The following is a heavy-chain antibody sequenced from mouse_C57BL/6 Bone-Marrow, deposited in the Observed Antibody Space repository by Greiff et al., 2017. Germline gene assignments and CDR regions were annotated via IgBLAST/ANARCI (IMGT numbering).Heavy chain of an antibody. CDR3: VRQRPLSMDY. CDR2: IRSQSNNYAT. J-gene: IGHJ4*01. V-gene: IGHV10-1*01. Sequence: EVQVVASGGGLVQPKGSLKLSCAASGFSFNTYAMNWVRQAPGTGLEWVARIRSQSNNYATYYADSVKDRFTISRDDSESRLYLQMNNLKTEDTAMYYCVRQRPLSMDYWGQGTSVTVSS. CDR1: GFSFNTYA. D-gene: IGHD2-12*01.